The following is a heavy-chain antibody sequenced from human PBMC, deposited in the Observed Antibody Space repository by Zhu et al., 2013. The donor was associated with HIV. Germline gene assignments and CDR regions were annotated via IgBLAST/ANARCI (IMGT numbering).Heavy chain of an antibody. CDR1: GYTFTTFY. Sequence: QVQLVQSGAEVKKPGASVNLSCKASGYTFTTFYMHWVRQAPGQGLEWMGWISAYNGNTNYAQKLQGRVTMTTDTSTSTAYMELRGLRSDDTAVYYCARDSSSWFNWFDPWGQGTLVTVSS. V-gene: IGHV1-18*04. CDR2: ISAYNGNT. CDR3: ARDSSSWFNWFDP. D-gene: IGHD6-13*01. J-gene: IGHJ5*02.